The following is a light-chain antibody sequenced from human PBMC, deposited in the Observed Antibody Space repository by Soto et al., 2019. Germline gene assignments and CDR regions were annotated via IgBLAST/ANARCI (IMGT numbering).Light chain of an antibody. Sequence: DIQLTQSPSFLSASVGDRVTITCRASQGSSNFLAWYQQKPGKAPKLLIFAASSLQSGVPSRFSGSGSGTEFTLTITSLQPEDFATYCCQHFHSHPRTFGQGTKVEIK. CDR1: QGSSNF. V-gene: IGKV1-9*01. CDR2: AAS. CDR3: QHFHSHPRT. J-gene: IGKJ1*01.